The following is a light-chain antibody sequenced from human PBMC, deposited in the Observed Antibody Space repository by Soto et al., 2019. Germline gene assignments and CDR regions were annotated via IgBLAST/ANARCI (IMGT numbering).Light chain of an antibody. V-gene: IGKV3-20*01. CDR2: GAS. CDR3: QHYGSSYT. CDR1: QSVNNNY. Sequence: EIVLTQSPGTLSLSPGERATLSCRASQSVNNNYLAWYQQKPGQPPRLLIYGASSRAIGIPDRFSGGGSGTYFTLTISRLEPEDFAVYYCQHYGSSYTFGPGTKVDIK. J-gene: IGKJ3*01.